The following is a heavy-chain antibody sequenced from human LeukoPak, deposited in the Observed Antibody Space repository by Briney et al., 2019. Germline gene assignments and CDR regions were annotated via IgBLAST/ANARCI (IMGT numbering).Heavy chain of an antibody. V-gene: IGHV4-30-4*01. CDR1: GGSISSNVYY. D-gene: IGHD6-13*01. J-gene: IGHJ4*02. CDR3: VRGLDSSSYVDS. Sequence: SQTLSLTCTVSGGSISSNVYYWSWIRQPPGKGLEWIGHIYYSGSTYYSPSLKSRLIMSVDTSKNQFSLKLSFVTAADTALYYCVRGLDSSSYVDSWGQGTLVTVSS. CDR2: IYYSGST.